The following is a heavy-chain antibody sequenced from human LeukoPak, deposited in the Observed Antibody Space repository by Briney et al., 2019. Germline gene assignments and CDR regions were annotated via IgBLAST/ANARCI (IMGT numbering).Heavy chain of an antibody. CDR3: AKVGGSGKLEAYYYYYYMDV. J-gene: IGHJ6*03. D-gene: IGHD3-10*01. CDR1: GGSISSSNW. V-gene: IGHV4-4*02. Sequence: SETLSLTCAVSGGSISSSNWWSWVRQPPGKGLEWIGEIYHSGSTNYNPSLKSRVTISVDKSKNQFSLKLSSVTAADTAVYYCAKVGGSGKLEAYYYYYYMDVWGKGTTVTVSS. CDR2: IYHSGST.